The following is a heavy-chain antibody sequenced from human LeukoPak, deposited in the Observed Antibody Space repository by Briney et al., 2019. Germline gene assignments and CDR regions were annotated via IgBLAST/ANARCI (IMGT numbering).Heavy chain of an antibody. D-gene: IGHD2-8*01. Sequence: GASVKVSCKASGYTFTSYAMNWVRQAPGQGLEWMGWINTNTGNPTYAQGFTGRFVFSLDTSVSTAYLQISSLKAEDTAVYYCARVSPRAESNGAFDIWGQGTMVTVSS. V-gene: IGHV7-4-1*02. CDR3: ARVSPRAESNGAFDI. CDR2: INTNTGNP. J-gene: IGHJ3*02. CDR1: GYTFTSYA.